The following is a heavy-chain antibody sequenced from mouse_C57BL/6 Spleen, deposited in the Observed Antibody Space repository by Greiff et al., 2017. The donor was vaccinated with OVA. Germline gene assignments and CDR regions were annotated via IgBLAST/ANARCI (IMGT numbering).Heavy chain of an antibody. D-gene: IGHD2-4*01. CDR3: AYEYDGGYFDY. J-gene: IGHJ2*01. Sequence: QVQLQQSGPELVKPGASVKISCKASGYAFSSSWMNWVKQRPGKGLEWIGRIYPGDGDTNYTGKFKGKATLTADKSSSTAYMQLSSPTSEDSAVYFCAYEYDGGYFDYWGQGTTLTVSS. CDR1: GYAFSSSW. CDR2: IYPGDGDT. V-gene: IGHV1-82*01.